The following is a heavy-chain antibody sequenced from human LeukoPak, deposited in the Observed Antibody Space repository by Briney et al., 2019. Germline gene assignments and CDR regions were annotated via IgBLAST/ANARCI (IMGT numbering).Heavy chain of an antibody. D-gene: IGHD2/OR15-2a*01. CDR2: IIPIFGTT. CDR1: GGIFNTYA. Sequence: ASVKVSCKASGGIFNTYAISWVRQAPGQGLEWMGGIIPIFGTTSYAQKFQDRVTIMTDESTSTAYMELSSLRSEDTAVYYCARRCNSGTCPFDYWGRGTLVTVSS. CDR3: ARRCNSGTCPFDY. J-gene: IGHJ4*02. V-gene: IGHV1-69*05.